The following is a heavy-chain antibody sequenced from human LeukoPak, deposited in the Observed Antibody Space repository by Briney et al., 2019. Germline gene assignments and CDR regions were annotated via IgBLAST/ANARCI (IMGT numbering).Heavy chain of an antibody. CDR1: GGFISSSSYY. CDR2: ISTRGETI. Sequence: KPSETLSLTCTVSGGFISSSSYYWGWIRQTPGVGLEWGSDISTRGETIYYADSVKGRFTISRDNAKNSMHLQMNSLRVDDTAVYYCAKIGAEYSQRWGQGTLVTVSS. CDR3: AKIGAEYSQR. J-gene: IGHJ1*01. V-gene: IGHV3-11*04. D-gene: IGHD3-22*01.